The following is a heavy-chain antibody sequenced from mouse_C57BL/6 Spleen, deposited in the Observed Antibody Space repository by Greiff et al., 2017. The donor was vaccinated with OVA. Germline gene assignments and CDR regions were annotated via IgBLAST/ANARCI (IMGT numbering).Heavy chain of an antibody. J-gene: IGHJ4*01. CDR1: GYTFTDYY. D-gene: IGHD1-1*01. CDR3: ARSPLYGSSYGYAMDY. CDR2: IGPGSGST. Sequence: QVQLQQSGAELVKPGASVKISCKASGYTFTDYYINWVKQRPGQGLEWIGKIGPGSGSTYYNEKFKGKATLTADKSSSTAYMQLSSLTSEDSAVYFCARSPLYGSSYGYAMDYWGQGPSVTVSS. V-gene: IGHV1-77*01.